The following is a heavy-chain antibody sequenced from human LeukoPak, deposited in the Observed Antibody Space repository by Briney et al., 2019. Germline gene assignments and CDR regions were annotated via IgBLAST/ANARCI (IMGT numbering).Heavy chain of an antibody. CDR3: ARETPYGSGSYPFDY. V-gene: IGHV4-59*01. D-gene: IGHD3-10*01. J-gene: IGHJ4*02. CDR2: IYNSGST. Sequence: SETLSLTCTVSGGSISSYYWNWIRQPPGKGLEWIGYIYNSGSTNNNPSLKSRATISVDTSKKQFSLKLSSVTAADTAVYYCARETPYGSGSYPFDYWGQGILVTVSS. CDR1: GGSISSYY.